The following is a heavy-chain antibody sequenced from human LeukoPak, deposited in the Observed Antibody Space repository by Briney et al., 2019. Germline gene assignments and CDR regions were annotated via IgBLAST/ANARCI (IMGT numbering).Heavy chain of an antibody. Sequence: GGSLRLSCAASGFTFSDYYMSWIRQAPGKGLEWVSYISSSGSTIYYADSVKGRFTISRDNAKNSLYLQMNSLRAEDTAVYYCARDPYYDILTGYQYYYYYYGMDVWGQGTTVNVSS. CDR2: ISSSGSTI. D-gene: IGHD3-9*01. CDR3: ARDPYYDILTGYQYYYYYYGMDV. J-gene: IGHJ6*02. V-gene: IGHV3-11*01. CDR1: GFTFSDYY.